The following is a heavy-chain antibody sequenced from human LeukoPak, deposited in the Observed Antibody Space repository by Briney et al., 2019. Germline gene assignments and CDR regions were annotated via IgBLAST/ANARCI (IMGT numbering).Heavy chain of an antibody. J-gene: IGHJ4*02. CDR1: GFTFSSYS. V-gene: IGHV3-21*01. CDR2: ISSSSRYI. CDR3: ARDGSGAHHFDY. Sequence: GGSLRLSCAASGFTFSSYSMNWVRQAPGKGLEWVSSISSSSRYIYYADSVKGRFTISRDNAKNSLYLQMNSLRAEDTAVYYCARDGSGAHHFDYWGQGTLVTVSS. D-gene: IGHD3-10*01.